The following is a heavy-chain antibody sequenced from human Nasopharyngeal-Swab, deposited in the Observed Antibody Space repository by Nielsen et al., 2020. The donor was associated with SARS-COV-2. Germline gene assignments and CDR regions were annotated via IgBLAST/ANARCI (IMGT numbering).Heavy chain of an antibody. V-gene: IGHV3-30*03. CDR3: ARADGYGSGSYSDY. J-gene: IGHJ4*02. D-gene: IGHD3-10*01. CDR2: ISYDGSNK. CDR1: GFTFSSYG. Sequence: GESLKISCAASGFTFSSYGMHWVRQAPGKGLEWVAVISYDGSNKYYADSVKGRFTISRDNSKNTLYLQMNSLRAEDTAVYYCARADGYGSGSYSDYWGQGTLVTVSS.